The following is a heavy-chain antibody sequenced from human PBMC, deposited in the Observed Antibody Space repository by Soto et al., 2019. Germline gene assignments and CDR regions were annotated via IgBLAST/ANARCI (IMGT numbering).Heavy chain of an antibody. CDR3: ARQIYDSDTGPNFQYYFDS. Sequence: PGESLKVSCKGSGYSFAGYWITWVRQKPGKGLEWMGRIDPSDSQTYYSPSFRGHVTISATKSITTVFLQWSSLRASDTAMYYCARQIYDSDTGPNFQYYFDSLGHGTPVTVS. V-gene: IGHV5-10-1*01. CDR1: GYSFAGYW. J-gene: IGHJ4*01. D-gene: IGHD3-22*01. CDR2: IDPSDSQT.